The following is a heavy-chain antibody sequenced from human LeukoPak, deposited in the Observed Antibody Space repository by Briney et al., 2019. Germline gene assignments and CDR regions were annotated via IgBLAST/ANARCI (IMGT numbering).Heavy chain of an antibody. D-gene: IGHD2-2*01. CDR2: IWYDGGNK. J-gene: IGHJ4*02. V-gene: IGHV3-33*06. CDR3: AKVRVTYCVTTTCYRDFDF. Sequence: PGGSLRLSCAASGFTFSAYGMHWVRQAPGEGLEWVAIIWYDGGNKYYADSVKGRFTISRDDSKNTLHLQMNNLRAEDAAVYYCAKVRVTYCVTTTCYRDFDFWGQGTLVTVAS. CDR1: GFTFSAYG.